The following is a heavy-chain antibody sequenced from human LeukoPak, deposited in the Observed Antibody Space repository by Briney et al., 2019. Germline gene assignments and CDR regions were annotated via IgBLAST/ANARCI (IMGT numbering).Heavy chain of an antibody. CDR2: INPNINGT. V-gene: IGHV1-2*02. Sequence: ASVKVSCKASGYTFTGYYIHWVRQAPGQGLEWMGWINPNINGTNYAQKFQGRVTMTGARSISTAYMELSRLRSDATDVYYCARARTPGSGYRVDYWGQGTVVTVSS. CDR1: GYTFTGYY. CDR3: ARARTPGSGYRVDY. D-gene: IGHD6-25*01. J-gene: IGHJ4*02.